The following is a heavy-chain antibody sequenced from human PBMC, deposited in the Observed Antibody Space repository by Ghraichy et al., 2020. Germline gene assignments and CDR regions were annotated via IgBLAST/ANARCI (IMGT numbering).Heavy chain of an antibody. J-gene: IGHJ4*02. Sequence: ESLNISCAVSGYSISSGYYWGWIRQPPGKGLEWIGSIYHSGSTYYNPSLKSRVTISVDTSKNQFSLKLSSVTAADTAVYYCAGGDYSGSPQGYPALDYWGQGTLVTVSS. D-gene: IGHD1-26*01. CDR2: IYHSGST. V-gene: IGHV4-38-2*01. CDR3: AGGDYSGSPQGYPALDY. CDR1: GYSISSGYY.